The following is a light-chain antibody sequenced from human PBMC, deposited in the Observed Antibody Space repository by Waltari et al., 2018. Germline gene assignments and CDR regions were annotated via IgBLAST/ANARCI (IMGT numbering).Light chain of an antibody. CDR3: MFWPSNVWV. V-gene: IGLV5-37*01. CDR1: SDINVGDFN. J-gene: IGLJ3*02. Sequence: QPVLTQPPSSSASPGESARLTCTLPSDINVGDFNIYWYPQQPGSPPRFLLYYNSDSEKAQGSGVPSRFSGSKDASANAGILLISGLQSEDEADYYCMFWPSNVWVFGGGTKLTVL. CDR2: YNSDSEK.